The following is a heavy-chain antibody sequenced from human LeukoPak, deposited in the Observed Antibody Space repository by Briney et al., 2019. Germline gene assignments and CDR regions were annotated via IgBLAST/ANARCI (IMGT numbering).Heavy chain of an antibody. J-gene: IGHJ4*02. D-gene: IGHD2-21*02. CDR2: INPSGGST. CDR3: ARDRVTGPGDY. CDR1: GYTFTSYY. Sequence: GASVKVSCKASGYTFTSYYMHWVRQAPGQGLEWMGIINPSGGSTSYAQRFQGRVTMTRDTSTSTVYMELSSLRSEDTAVYYCARDRVTGPGDYWGQGTLVTVSS. V-gene: IGHV1-46*01.